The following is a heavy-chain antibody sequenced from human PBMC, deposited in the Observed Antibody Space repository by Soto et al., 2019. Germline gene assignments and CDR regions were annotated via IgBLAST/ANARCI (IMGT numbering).Heavy chain of an antibody. CDR3: ARGLVVVQAAHTPTNCYYYYYMDV. J-gene: IGHJ6*03. V-gene: IGHV1-69*02. Sequence: ASVKFSGKASGGTFSSYTISCVRHAPGQGLEWMGSIIPILGIANYAQKFQGRVTITADKSTSTAYIELSSLRSEDTAVYYCARGLVVVQAAHTPTNCYYYYYMDVWGKGTTVTVSS. CDR2: IIPILGIA. D-gene: IGHD2-2*01. CDR1: GGTFSSYT.